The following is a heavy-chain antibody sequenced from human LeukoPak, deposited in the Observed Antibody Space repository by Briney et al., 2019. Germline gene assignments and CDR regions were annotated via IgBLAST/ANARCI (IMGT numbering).Heavy chain of an antibody. J-gene: IGHJ4*02. CDR2: IKSKTDGGTT. D-gene: IGHD2-15*01. V-gene: IGHV3-15*01. CDR1: GFTFSNAW. Sequence: PGGSLRLSCAASGFTFSNAWMSWVRQAPGKGLEWVGRIKSKTDGGTTDYAAPVKGRFTIPRDDSKNTLYLQMNSLKTEDTAVYYCTTGRLYCSGGTCFYWGQGTLVTVSS. CDR3: TTGRLYCSGGTCFY.